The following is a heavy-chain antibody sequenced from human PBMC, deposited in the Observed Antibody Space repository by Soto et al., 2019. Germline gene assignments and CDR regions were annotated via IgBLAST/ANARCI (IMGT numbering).Heavy chain of an antibody. V-gene: IGHV3-23*01. CDR1: GFTFSSFA. J-gene: IGHJ4*02. CDR2: ITRSGDTP. Sequence: EVQLLQSGGGLVQPGGSLRLSCAGPGFTFSSFALSWLRQAPGKGLEWVSGITRSGDTPYYADSVKGRFIVSRDNSKNTLDLQMNSLRAEDTAVYYCAIGGVFCIGVLCSDYWGQGTQVIVSS. D-gene: IGHD2-8*02. CDR3: AIGGVFCIGVLCSDY.